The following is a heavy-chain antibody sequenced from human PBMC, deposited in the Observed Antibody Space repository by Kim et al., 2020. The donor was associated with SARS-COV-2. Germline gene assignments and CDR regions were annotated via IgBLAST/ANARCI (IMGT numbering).Heavy chain of an antibody. CDR3: VRGLGGTTPGFDV. V-gene: IGHV4-59*01. D-gene: IGHD6-19*01. J-gene: IGHJ4*02. CDR2: IYHSGSH. Sequence: SETLSLTCTVSGGSISTYYWSWIRQSPGKGLEWIGYIYHSGSHRYNPSLKSRLTISVDTSKNQFSLNLTSVAAADTAIYYCVRGLGGTTPGFDVWGQGTLVTVSS. CDR1: GGSISTYY.